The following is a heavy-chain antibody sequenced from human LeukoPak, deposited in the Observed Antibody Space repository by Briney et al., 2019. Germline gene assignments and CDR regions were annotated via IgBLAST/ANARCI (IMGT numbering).Heavy chain of an antibody. J-gene: IGHJ4*02. Sequence: SETLSLTCTLSGGSISTYYWSWIRQPPGKGLEWIGYIYHSGSTNYNPSLKSRVTISVDTSKNQFSLKLSSVTAADTPVYYCARGGGYASPIGYWGQGALVTVSS. V-gene: IGHV4-59*01. D-gene: IGHD5-12*01. CDR2: IYHSGST. CDR1: GGSISTYY. CDR3: ARGGGYASPIGY.